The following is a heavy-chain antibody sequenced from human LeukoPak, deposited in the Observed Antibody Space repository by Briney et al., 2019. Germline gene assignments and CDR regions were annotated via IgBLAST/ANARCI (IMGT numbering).Heavy chain of an antibody. V-gene: IGHV1-8*03. Sequence: ASVKVSCKASGYTFTSYDINWVRQATGQGLEWMGWMNPNSGSTGYAQKLQGRVTITRNTSISTAYMELSSLRSEDTAVYYCARGLGAAAGSFDYWGQGTLVTVSS. CDR1: GYTFTSYD. CDR3: ARGLGAAAGSFDY. CDR2: MNPNSGST. J-gene: IGHJ4*02. D-gene: IGHD6-13*01.